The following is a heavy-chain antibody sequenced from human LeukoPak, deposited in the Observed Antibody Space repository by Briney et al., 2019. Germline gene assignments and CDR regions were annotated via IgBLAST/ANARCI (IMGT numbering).Heavy chain of an antibody. V-gene: IGHV4-34*01. CDR3: ARYLGYCSGGSCYSFDY. J-gene: IGHJ4*02. Sequence: SETLSLTCAVYGGSFSGYYWSWIRQPPGKGLEWIGEINHSGSTNYNPSLKSRVTISVDTSKNQFSLKLSSVTAADTAVYYCARYLGYCSGGSCYSFDYWGQGTLVTVSS. CDR1: GGSFSGYY. CDR2: INHSGST. D-gene: IGHD2-15*01.